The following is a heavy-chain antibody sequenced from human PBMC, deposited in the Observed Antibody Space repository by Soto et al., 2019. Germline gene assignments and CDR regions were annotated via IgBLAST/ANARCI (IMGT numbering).Heavy chain of an antibody. CDR3: ARDGFTVISSGSFDY. J-gene: IGHJ4*02. V-gene: IGHV1-18*04. CDR2: ISAGKGDT. Sequence: VQLVQSGAEVRKPGASVKVSCKASGYTFSSYGISWVRQAPGKGREWMGWISAGKGDTNYAQKFQGRVSMTTDTSTRTAYMELRSLTSDDTAVYYCARDGFTVISSGSFDYWGQGTLVTVSS. D-gene: IGHD1-26*01. CDR1: GYTFSSYG.